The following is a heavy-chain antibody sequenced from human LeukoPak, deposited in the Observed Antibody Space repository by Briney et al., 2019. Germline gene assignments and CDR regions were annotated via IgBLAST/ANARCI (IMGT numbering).Heavy chain of an antibody. CDR2: INWNGGST. J-gene: IGHJ4*02. CDR1: GFTFDDYG. Sequence: GGSLRLSCAASGFTFDDYGMSWVRQAPGKGLEWVSGINWNGGSTGYADSVKGRFAISRDNAKNSLYLQMNSLRAEDTALYYCARIISGYSSSWYYFDYWGQGTLVTVSS. CDR3: ARIISGYSSSWYYFDY. D-gene: IGHD6-13*01. V-gene: IGHV3-20*04.